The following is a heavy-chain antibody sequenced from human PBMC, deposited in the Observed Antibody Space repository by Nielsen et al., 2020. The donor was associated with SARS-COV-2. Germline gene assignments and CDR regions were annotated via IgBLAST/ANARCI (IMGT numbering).Heavy chain of an antibody. CDR1: GYTFTSYA. Sequence: ASVKVSCKASGYTFTSYAMNWVRQAPGQGLEWMGWINTNTGNPTYAQGFTGRFVFSLDTSVSTAYLQISSLKAEDTAVYYCAKYYDILTGYYRGYYYYGMDVWGQGTMVTVSS. D-gene: IGHD3-9*01. V-gene: IGHV7-4-1*02. CDR3: AKYYDILTGYYRGYYYYGMDV. J-gene: IGHJ6*02. CDR2: INTNTGNP.